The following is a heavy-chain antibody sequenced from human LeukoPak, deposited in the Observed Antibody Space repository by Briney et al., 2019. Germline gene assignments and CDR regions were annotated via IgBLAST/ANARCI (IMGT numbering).Heavy chain of an antibody. CDR2: INNDGNRI. D-gene: IGHD7-27*01. CDR1: GFTLSNSW. CDR3: ARGGLPGGFDY. Sequence: PGGSLRLSCAASGFTLSNSWMFWVGQAPGKGRVDVSEINNDGNRIKYVDSVKGRFTISRDGTKNTLFLQMNSLRDDDAAMYYCARGGLPGGFDYWGQGILVTVSS. J-gene: IGHJ4*02. V-gene: IGHV3-74*03.